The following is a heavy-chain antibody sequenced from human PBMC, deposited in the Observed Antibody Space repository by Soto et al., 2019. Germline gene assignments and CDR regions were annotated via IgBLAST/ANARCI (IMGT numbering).Heavy chain of an antibody. Sequence: QVQLQESGPGLVKPSQTLSLTCTVSGDSISSDNYYWSWTRQPPGKGLEWIGYLYDSGSTYYNPSLKSRVTISVDTPKNQFALKLTSVTAADTAVYYCARVRWYGDDSDYWGQGTLVTVSS. V-gene: IGHV4-30-4*01. CDR1: GDSISSDNYY. CDR3: ARVRWYGDDSDY. D-gene: IGHD4-17*01. CDR2: LYDSGST. J-gene: IGHJ4*02.